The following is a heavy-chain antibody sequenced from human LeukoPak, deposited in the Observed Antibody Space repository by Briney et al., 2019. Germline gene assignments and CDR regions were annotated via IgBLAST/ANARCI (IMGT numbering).Heavy chain of an antibody. J-gene: IGHJ5*02. V-gene: IGHV3-11*01. D-gene: IGHD2-15*01. CDR2: ISSSGSTI. CDR1: GFTFSDYY. Sequence: GGSLRLSCAASGFTFSDYYMSWIRQAPGKGLEWVSYISSSGSTIYYADSVKGRFTFSRDNAKNSLKLQMNSLRAEDTAVYYCARVMGGYCSGGSCYFNWFDPWGQGTLVTVSS. CDR3: ARVMGGYCSGGSCYFNWFDP.